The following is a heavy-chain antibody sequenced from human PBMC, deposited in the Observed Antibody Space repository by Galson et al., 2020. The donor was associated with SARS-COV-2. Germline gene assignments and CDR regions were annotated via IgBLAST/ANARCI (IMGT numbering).Heavy chain of an antibody. Sequence: GESLKISCAASGFTFSSYGMHWVRQAPGKGLEWVAVISYDGSNKYYADSVKGRFTISRDNSKNTLYLQMNSLRAEDTAVYYCAKDLYYDFWSGHHHGDYWGQGTLGTVSS. CDR2: ISYDGSNK. V-gene: IGHV3-30*18. D-gene: IGHD3-3*01. CDR1: GFTFSSYG. J-gene: IGHJ4*02. CDR3: AKDLYYDFWSGHHHGDY.